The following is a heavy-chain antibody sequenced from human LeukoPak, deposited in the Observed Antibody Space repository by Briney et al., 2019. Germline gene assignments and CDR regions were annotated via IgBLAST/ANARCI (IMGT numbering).Heavy chain of an antibody. V-gene: IGHV1-8*01. CDR3: ARDNYGSGSSRYT. CDR2: MNPNSGNT. CDR1: GYTFTSYD. J-gene: IGHJ5*02. Sequence: ASVKVSCRASGYTFTSYDINWVRQATGQGLEWMGWMNPNSGNTGYAQKFQGRVTMTRNTSISTAYMELSSLRSEDTAVYYCARDNYGSGSSRYTWGQGTLVTVSS. D-gene: IGHD3-10*01.